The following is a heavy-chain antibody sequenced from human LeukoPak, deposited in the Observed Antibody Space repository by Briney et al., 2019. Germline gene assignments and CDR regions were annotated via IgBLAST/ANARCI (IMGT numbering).Heavy chain of an antibody. D-gene: IGHD3-22*01. Sequence: GGSLRLSCAASGFTFYSYWMNWVRQAPGKGLVWVSCISGGGSTSNYADSVKGRFTISRDNAKNTLYLQMNSLRAEDTAVYYCAKVRASSYFDSSGYTFDYWGQGTLVTVSS. CDR3: AKVRASSYFDSSGYTFDY. J-gene: IGHJ4*02. CDR2: ISGGGSTS. CDR1: GFTFYSYW. V-gene: IGHV3-74*01.